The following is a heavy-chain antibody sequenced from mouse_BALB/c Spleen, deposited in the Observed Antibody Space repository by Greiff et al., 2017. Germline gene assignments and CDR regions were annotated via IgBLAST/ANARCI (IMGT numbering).Heavy chain of an antibody. D-gene: IGHD1-1*01. CDR2: IDPANGNT. CDR1: GFNIKDTY. CDR3: AGYGSFAY. V-gene: IGHV14-3*02. Sequence: EVQGVESGAELVKPGASVKLSCTASGFNIKDTYMHWVKQRPEQGLEWIGRIDPANGNTKYDPKFQGKATITADTSSNTAYLQLSSLTSEDTAVYYCAGYGSFAYWGQGTLVTVSA. J-gene: IGHJ3*01.